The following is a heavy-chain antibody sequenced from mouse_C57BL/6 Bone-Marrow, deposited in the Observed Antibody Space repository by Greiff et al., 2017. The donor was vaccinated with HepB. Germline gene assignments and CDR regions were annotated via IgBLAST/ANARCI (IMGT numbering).Heavy chain of an antibody. V-gene: IGHV3-6*01. J-gene: IGHJ4*01. CDR3: ARGGSSSLYAMDY. D-gene: IGHD1-1*01. CDR1: GYSITSGYY. CDR2: ISYDGSN. Sequence: EVKLVESGPGLVKPSQSLSLTCSVTGYSITSGYYWNWIRQFPGNILEWMGYISYDGSNKYNPSLKNRISITRDTSKNQFFLKLNPVTTEDTATYYCARGGSSSLYAMDYWGQGTSVTVSS.